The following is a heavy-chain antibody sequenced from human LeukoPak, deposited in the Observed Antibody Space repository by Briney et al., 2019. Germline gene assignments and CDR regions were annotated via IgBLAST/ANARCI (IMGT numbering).Heavy chain of an antibody. J-gene: IGHJ3*02. CDR1: GYTFTDYS. CDR3: ARARSGPYGSGSLDAFDI. D-gene: IGHD3-10*01. CDR2: IIPMFDTA. Sequence: ASVKVSCKASGYTFTDYSMHWVRQAPGQGLEWMGGIIPMFDTADFAQKFQGRVTITADTSTSTAYMQLSSLRSEDTAVYYCARARSGPYGSGSLDAFDIWGQGTMVTVSS. V-gene: IGHV1-69*06.